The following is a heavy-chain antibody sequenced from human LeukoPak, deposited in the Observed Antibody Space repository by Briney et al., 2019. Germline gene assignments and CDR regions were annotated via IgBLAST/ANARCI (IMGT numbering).Heavy chain of an antibody. CDR1: GFTFNNYA. D-gene: IGHD1-26*01. V-gene: IGHV3-23*01. CDR3: ARDWDRGFDP. J-gene: IGHJ5*02. CDR2: ISGSGYST. Sequence: GGSLRLSCVASGFTFNNYAMTWVRQAPGKGLEWVSAISGSGYSTYYADSVKGRFTISRDNSKNTLYLQMNSLRAEDTALYHCARDWDRGFDPWGQGTLVTVSS.